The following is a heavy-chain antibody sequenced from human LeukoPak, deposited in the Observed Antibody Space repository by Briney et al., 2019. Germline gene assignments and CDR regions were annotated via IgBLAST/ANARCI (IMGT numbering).Heavy chain of an antibody. CDR3: AREGVAAYGDYEY. J-gene: IGHJ4*02. V-gene: IGHV4-34*01. CDR1: GGSFSGYY. D-gene: IGHD5-12*01. Sequence: PSETLSLTCAVYGGSFSGYYWGWIRQPPGKGLEWIGSIYSGGTTYYSPSLKSRVTISVDTSKNQFSLKLRSVTAADTAVYYCAREGVAAYGDYEYWGQGTLVTVSS. CDR2: IYSGGTT.